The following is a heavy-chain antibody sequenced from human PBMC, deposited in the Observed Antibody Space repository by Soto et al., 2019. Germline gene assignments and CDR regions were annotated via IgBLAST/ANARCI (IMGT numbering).Heavy chain of an antibody. CDR2: IIPVFGTA. CDR3: ARETPSAAAAYYYYGLDV. J-gene: IGHJ6*02. Sequence: QVQLVQSGAEVKKAGSPVKVSCKVSGGTFSSYFINWVRQAPGQGLEWVGGIIPVFGTASYAEKFQGRVTITADESTSTAYLELSSLRPDDTAVYYCARETPSAAAAYYYYGLDVWGQGTTVTVPS. V-gene: IGHV1-69*01. D-gene: IGHD6-13*01. CDR1: GGTFSSYF.